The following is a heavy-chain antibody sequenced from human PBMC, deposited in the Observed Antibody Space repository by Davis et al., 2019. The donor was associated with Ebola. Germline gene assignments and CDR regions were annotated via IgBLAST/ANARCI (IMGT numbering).Heavy chain of an antibody. CDR3: AKGSFFYVFDP. Sequence: GGSLRLSCTGSGFTFTNYAMSWVRQAPGKGLEWVSSISGSGGDTNYPDSVKGRFTISRDNSENTLYLQMNSLRAEDTATYYCAKGSFFYVFDPWGQGTLVTVSS. D-gene: IGHD5/OR15-5a*01. J-gene: IGHJ5*02. CDR1: GFTFTNYA. V-gene: IGHV3-23*01. CDR2: ISGSGGDT.